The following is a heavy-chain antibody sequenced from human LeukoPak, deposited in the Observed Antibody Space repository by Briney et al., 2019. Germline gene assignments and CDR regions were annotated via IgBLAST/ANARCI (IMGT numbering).Heavy chain of an antibody. CDR2: ISSSSSTI. V-gene: IGHV3-48*01. J-gene: IGHJ6*02. D-gene: IGHD3-3*01. CDR1: GFTFSSHS. CDR3: ARGGSIFGVVYGMDV. Sequence: GGSLRLSCAASGFTFSSHSMNWVRQAPGKGLEWVSYISSSSSTIYYADSVKGRFTISRDNAKNSLYLQMNSLRAEDTAVYYCARGGSIFGVVYGMDVWGQGTTVTVSS.